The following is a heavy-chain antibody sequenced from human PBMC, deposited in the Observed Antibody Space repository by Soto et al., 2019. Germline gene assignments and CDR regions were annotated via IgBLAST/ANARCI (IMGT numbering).Heavy chain of an antibody. V-gene: IGHV5-10-1*01. CDR1: DEIFNTYW. CDR2: IDPSDSYT. D-gene: IGHD1-26*01. J-gene: IGHJ1*01. Sequence: GESLKISCQTSDEIFNTYWITWVRQMPGRGLEWVGRIDPSDSYTTYNPSLKGHVILSVDKSMNTAYVQWTSLRASDTAMYFCGRDFGSGHVDVWGQGTLVTVSS. CDR3: GRDFGSGHVDV.